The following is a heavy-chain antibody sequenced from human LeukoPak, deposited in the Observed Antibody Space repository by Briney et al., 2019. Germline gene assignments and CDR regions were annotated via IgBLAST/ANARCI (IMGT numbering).Heavy chain of an antibody. D-gene: IGHD3-16*02. CDR2: FFYSGNT. CDR3: ARHFGVIN. CDR1: GDSFSGTTYY. Sequence: PSETLSLTCTVSGDSFSGTTYYWGWIRQPPGKGLEWIGSFFYSGNTYCNPSLESRVTISVDTSKKQFSLKLSSVTAADTAVYYCARHFGVINWGQGTLVTVSS. J-gene: IGHJ4*02. V-gene: IGHV4-39*01.